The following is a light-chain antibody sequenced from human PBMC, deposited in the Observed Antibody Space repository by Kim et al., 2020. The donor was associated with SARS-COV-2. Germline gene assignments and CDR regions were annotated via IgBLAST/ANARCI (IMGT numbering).Light chain of an antibody. Sequence: QPHPHSWTGTSGYVGGYNYVSWPQPYPGKAPKLIIYDVSKWPSGVSNRFSGSKSGNTASLTISGLQVEDEADYYCSSYTSSSTWVFGGGTKVTVL. CDR1: SGYVGGYNY. J-gene: IGLJ3*02. CDR3: SSYTSSSTWV. CDR2: DVS. V-gene: IGLV2-14*04.